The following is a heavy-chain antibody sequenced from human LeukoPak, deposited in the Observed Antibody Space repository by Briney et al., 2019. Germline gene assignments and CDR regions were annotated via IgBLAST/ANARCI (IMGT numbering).Heavy chain of an antibody. J-gene: IGHJ4*02. CDR3: VRLASGLIDY. CDR2: IHYSGST. D-gene: IGHD6-19*01. Sequence: SEPLSLPCTVSGGSIDNSHYYWGWIRPPPGEGLEWIASIHYSGSTHYNPSLKSRVTISVDTSKNQFSLKLSSVTAADTAVYYCVRLASGLIDYWGQGTLVTVSS. CDR1: GGSIDNSHYY. V-gene: IGHV4-39*01.